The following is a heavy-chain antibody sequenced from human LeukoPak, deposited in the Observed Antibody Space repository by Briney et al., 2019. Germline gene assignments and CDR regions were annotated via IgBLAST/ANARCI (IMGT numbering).Heavy chain of an antibody. J-gene: IGHJ3*02. V-gene: IGHV4-61*02. D-gene: IGHD2-2*01. CDR1: GGSMSSGSYY. CDR2: IYTSGST. CDR3: ARGPPMCSSTSCFPDAFDI. Sequence: PSQTLSLTCTVSGGSMSSGSYYWSWIRQPAGKGLEWIGRIYTSGSTNYNPSLKSRVTISVDTSKNQFSLKLSSVTAADTAVYYCARGPPMCSSTSCFPDAFDIWGQGTMVTVSS.